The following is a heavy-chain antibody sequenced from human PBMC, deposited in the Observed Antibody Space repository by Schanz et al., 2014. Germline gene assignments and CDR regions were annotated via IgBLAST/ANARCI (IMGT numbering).Heavy chain of an antibody. D-gene: IGHD7-27*01. Sequence: EVQLVESGGGLVQPGGSLRLSCAASGFSFSTYAMNWVRQAPGKGLEWVSGISGSGGDTYYADSVKGRFTISRDNAKNSLYLEMTSLRGEDTAVYYCARENLNWEAFDIWGQGTVVTVSS. CDR1: GFSFSTYA. CDR2: ISGSGGDT. V-gene: IGHV3-23*04. CDR3: ARENLNWEAFDI. J-gene: IGHJ3*02.